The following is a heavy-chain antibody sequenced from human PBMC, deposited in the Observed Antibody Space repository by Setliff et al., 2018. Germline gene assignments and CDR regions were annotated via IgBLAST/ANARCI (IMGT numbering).Heavy chain of an antibody. D-gene: IGHD6-6*01. CDR2: INHRGST. CDR3: ARGRNIAARLLDS. Sequence: PSETLSLTCAACGGTFSDYHWTWIRQSPEKGLEWIGEINHRGSTNYNPSLKSRVTISIDTSRDQFSLKLISMIAADTAVYYCARGRNIAARLLDSWGQGTLVTVSS. V-gene: IGHV4-34*01. CDR1: GGTFSDYH. J-gene: IGHJ4*02.